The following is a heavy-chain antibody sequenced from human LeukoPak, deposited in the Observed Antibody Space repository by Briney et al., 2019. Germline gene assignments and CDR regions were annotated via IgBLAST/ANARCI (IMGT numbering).Heavy chain of an antibody. D-gene: IGHD3-10*01. CDR3: GCGRNFTMVRGVIILGHYYYMDV. V-gene: IGHV1-69*13. CDR2: IIPIFGTA. J-gene: IGHJ6*03. Sequence: SVKVSCKASGGTFSSYAISWVRQAPGQGLEWMGGIIPIFGTANYAQKFQGRVTITADESTSTAYMELSSLRSEDTAVYYCGCGRNFTMVRGVIILGHYYYMDVWGKGTTVTISS. CDR1: GGTFSSYA.